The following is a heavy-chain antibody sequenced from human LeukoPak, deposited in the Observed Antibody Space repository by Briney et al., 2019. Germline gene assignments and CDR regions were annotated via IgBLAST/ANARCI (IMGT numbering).Heavy chain of an antibody. CDR3: AKSVMLTFGGLIAPFDS. Sequence: QPGGSLRLSCAASGYTFSRSAMNWVRQAPGKGLEWVSGISGSGDATYSADSVTGRFTISRDNSENTLFLQMNTLRAEDTAVYYCAKSVMLTFGGLIAPFDSWGQGVLVTVSS. D-gene: IGHD3-16*02. CDR2: ISGSGDAT. J-gene: IGHJ4*02. CDR1: GYTFSRSA. V-gene: IGHV3-23*01.